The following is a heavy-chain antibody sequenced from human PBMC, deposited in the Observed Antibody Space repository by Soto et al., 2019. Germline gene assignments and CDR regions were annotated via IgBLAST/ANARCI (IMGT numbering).Heavy chain of an antibody. J-gene: IGHJ4*02. V-gene: IGHV3-9*01. CDR3: GKGPCVGTWPFAY. D-gene: IGHD2-21*01. CDR2: VTLNSGTI. Sequence: GWSLRLSCAVSGFTFHDSAMHWVRQAPGKGLEWVSSVTLNSGTIGYADSVQGRFTVSRDNARNSLYLQMNSVRAEDTALYFCGKGPCVGTWPFAYWGQGNLVTASS. CDR1: GFTFHDSA.